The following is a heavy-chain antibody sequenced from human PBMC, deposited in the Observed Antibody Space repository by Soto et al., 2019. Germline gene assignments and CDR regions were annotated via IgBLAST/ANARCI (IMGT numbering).Heavy chain of an antibody. V-gene: IGHV1-58*01. Sequence: SANVSCKSSGFTFTSSAVHCARQARRRRSQWIGRIVVGCGNTNYAQKFQERVTITRDMSTSKAYMALSGLRSESTAVYYCAAGRGDYVARRRAFDIWGQGTMVTVS. J-gene: IGHJ3*02. CDR1: GFTFTSSA. CDR3: AAGRGDYVARRRAFDI. D-gene: IGHD4-17*01. CDR2: IVVGCGNT.